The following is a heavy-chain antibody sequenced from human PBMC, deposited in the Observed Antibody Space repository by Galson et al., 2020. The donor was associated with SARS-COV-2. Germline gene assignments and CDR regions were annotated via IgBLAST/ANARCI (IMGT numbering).Heavy chain of an antibody. D-gene: IGHD3-22*01. Sequence: LETLSLTCTVSGGSISSSSYYWGWIRQPPGKGLEWIGSIYYSGSTYYNPSLKSRVTISVDTSKNQFSLKLSSVTAADTAVYYCARMTYYYDSSGPDDAFDIWGQGTMVTVSS. CDR2: IYYSGST. J-gene: IGHJ3*02. V-gene: IGHV4-39*01. CDR1: GGSISSSSYY. CDR3: ARMTYYYDSSGPDDAFDI.